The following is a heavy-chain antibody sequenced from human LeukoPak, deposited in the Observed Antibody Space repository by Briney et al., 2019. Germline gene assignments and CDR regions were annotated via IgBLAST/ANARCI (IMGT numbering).Heavy chain of an antibody. V-gene: IGHV1-18*01. Sequence: GAPVKVSCKASGYTFVSRGISWVRQAPGQGLEWMGWISVYNGNPNYAQKLQGRVTMTTDTSTSTAYMELRSLRSDDTAVYYCARDSYSSSWYESYYYYMDVWGKGTTVTVSS. CDR3: ARDSYSSSWYESYYYYMDV. J-gene: IGHJ6*03. D-gene: IGHD6-13*01. CDR2: ISVYNGNP. CDR1: GYTFVSRG.